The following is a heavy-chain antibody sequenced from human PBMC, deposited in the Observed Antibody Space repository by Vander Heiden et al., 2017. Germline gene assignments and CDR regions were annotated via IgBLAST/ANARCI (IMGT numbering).Heavy chain of an antibody. CDR2: ISSSSYYI. Sequence: EVQLVESGGGLVKPGGSLRLSCTASGFTFSRYSLNWVRQAPGKGLEWVSSISSSSYYIYYADSVKGRITISRDNAKKSLYLQMNSLRAEDTAVYYCAREDYDSSGYYYAFDIWGQGTMVTVSS. CDR3: AREDYDSSGYYYAFDI. V-gene: IGHV3-21*01. D-gene: IGHD3-22*01. CDR1: GFTFSRYS. J-gene: IGHJ3*02.